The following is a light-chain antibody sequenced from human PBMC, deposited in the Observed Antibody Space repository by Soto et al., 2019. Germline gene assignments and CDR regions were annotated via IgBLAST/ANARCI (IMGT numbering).Light chain of an antibody. CDR3: QQYETISRM. V-gene: IGKV3-15*01. CDR1: QSVSSN. J-gene: IGKJ1*01. CDR2: GAS. Sequence: EIVMTQSPATLSVSPGERATLSCRASQSVSSNLAWYQQKPGQAPRLLIYGASTRATGIPARFSGSGSGTEFTLTISSLQSEDFATYYCQQYETISRMFGQGTKVEIK.